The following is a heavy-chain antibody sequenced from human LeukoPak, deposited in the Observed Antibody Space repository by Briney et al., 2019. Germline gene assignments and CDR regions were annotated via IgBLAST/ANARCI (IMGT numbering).Heavy chain of an antibody. J-gene: IGHJ3*01. CDR2: VYYSGST. V-gene: IGHV4-59*08. D-gene: IGHD3-22*01. CDR1: GGSLSSFH. CDR3: ARHGTPWASRGDYYWSAFDF. Sequence: SETLSLACTVSGGSLSSFHWSWIRQPPGKGLEWIGYVYYSGSTKYNPSLKSRVTISVDTSKDQFSLKLSSVTAADTALYYCARHGTPWASRGDYYWSAFDFWGQGAIVIVSS.